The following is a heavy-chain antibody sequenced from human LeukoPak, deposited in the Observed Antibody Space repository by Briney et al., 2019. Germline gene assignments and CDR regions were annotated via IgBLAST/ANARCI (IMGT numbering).Heavy chain of an antibody. CDR2: IIPLLGTA. J-gene: IGHJ4*02. Sequence: GASVKVSCTASGGTFTSYAISWVRQAPGQGLEWMGGIIPLLGTANYAQKFQGRVTITADDSTSTAYMELSSLRSEDTAVYYCARSSYHLRYSSGWYYWGQGTLVTVSS. V-gene: IGHV1-69*01. CDR1: GGTFTSYA. CDR3: ARSSYHLRYSSGWYY. D-gene: IGHD6-19*01.